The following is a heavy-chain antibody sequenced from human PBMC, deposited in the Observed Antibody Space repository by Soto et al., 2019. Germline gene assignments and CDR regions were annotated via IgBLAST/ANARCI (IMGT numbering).Heavy chain of an antibody. CDR2: IYYSGST. V-gene: IGHV4-39*01. CDR1: GGSISSSSYY. J-gene: IGHJ6*02. CDR3: ARLGVGATYYYGMDV. Sequence: QLQLQESGPGLVKPSETLSLTCTVSGGSISSSSYYWGWIRQPPGKGLEWIGSIYYSGSTYYKPSLKSRVTVSVYTSKQQCSLKLSSLTAADTAVYYGARLGVGATYYYGMDVWGQGTTVTVSS. D-gene: IGHD1-26*01.